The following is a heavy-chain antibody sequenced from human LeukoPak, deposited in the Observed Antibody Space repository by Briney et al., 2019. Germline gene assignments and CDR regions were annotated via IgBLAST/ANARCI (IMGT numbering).Heavy chain of an antibody. V-gene: IGHV3-49*04. CDR1: GFTFGDYA. Sequence: GGSLRLSCTASGFTFGDYAMSWVRQAPGKGLEWVGFIRSKAYGGTTEYPASVKGRFTISRDDSKSIAYLQMNSLKTEDTAVYYCTSSGSYPMNYWGQGTLVTVSS. CDR3: TSSGSYPMNY. CDR2: IRSKAYGGTT. D-gene: IGHD1-26*01. J-gene: IGHJ4*02.